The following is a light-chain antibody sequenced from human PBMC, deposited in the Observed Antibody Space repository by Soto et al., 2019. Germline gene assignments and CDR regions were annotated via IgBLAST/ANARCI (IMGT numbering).Light chain of an antibody. CDR1: QSIMRW. J-gene: IGKJ3*01. Sequence: DIQMTQSPSTLSASVGDRVTITCRASQSIMRWLAWYQQKPGKAPKLLLYKASSLESGVPSRVSGRGSGREFTLTISSLPPDDFATYYCQQYNSYLFTFGPGTKVDIK. V-gene: IGKV1-5*03. CDR3: QQYNSYLFT. CDR2: KAS.